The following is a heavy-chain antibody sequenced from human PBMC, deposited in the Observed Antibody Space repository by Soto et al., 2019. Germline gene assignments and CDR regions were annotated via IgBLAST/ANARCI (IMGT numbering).Heavy chain of an antibody. CDR1: GGTFSSYA. CDR3: ARDSYYDFWSGPNQNHYGMDV. J-gene: IGHJ6*02. D-gene: IGHD3-3*01. CDR2: IIPIFGTA. Sequence: ASVKVSCKASGGTFSSYAISWVRQAPGQGLEWMGGIIPIFGTANYAQKFQGRVTITADKSTSTAYMELSSLRSEDTAVYYCARDSYYDFWSGPNQNHYGMDVWGQGTMVTVSS. V-gene: IGHV1-69*06.